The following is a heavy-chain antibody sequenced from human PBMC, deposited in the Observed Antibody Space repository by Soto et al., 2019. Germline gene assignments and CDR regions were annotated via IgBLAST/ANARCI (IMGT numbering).Heavy chain of an antibody. J-gene: IGHJ4*02. CDR2: INPSGGST. CDR1: GYTFPSYY. V-gene: IGHV1-46*01. D-gene: IGHD4-17*01. Sequence: ASVKVSCKASGYTFPSYYMHWLRQAPGQGLEWMGIINPSGGSTSYAQKFQGRVTMTRDTSTSTVYMELSSLRSEDTAVYYCARSPSYGDFDYWRQGTLDTVSS. CDR3: ARSPSYGDFDY.